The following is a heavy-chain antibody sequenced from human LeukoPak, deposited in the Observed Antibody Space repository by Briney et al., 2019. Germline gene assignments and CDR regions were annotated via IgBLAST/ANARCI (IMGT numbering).Heavy chain of an antibody. D-gene: IGHD5-12*01. V-gene: IGHV1-2*02. CDR3: ARAFPRLYSGYDY. CDR1: GYTFTASY. CDR2: INPNSDGT. Sequence: ASVKVSCKASGYTFTASYIHWVRQAPGQGLEWMGWINPNSDGTNYAQKFQGRVTLTRDTSISTAYMELSRLRSDDTAVYYCARAFPRLYSGYDYWGQGTLVTVSS. J-gene: IGHJ4*02.